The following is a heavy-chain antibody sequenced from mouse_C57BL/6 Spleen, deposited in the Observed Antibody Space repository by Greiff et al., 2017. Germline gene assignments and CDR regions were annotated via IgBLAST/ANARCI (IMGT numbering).Heavy chain of an antibody. CDR1: GFNITDDY. J-gene: IGHJ3*01. CDR3: SKGLYDCDVGFAY. CDR2: IDPENGDT. V-gene: IGHV14-4*01. D-gene: IGHD2-4*01. Sequence: VQLKESGAELVRPGASVKLSCTASGFNITDDYMPWVKQRPEQGLEWIGCIDPENGDTEYASKFQGNATITADTSSNTAYLQLSSLTSEDTAVYYGSKGLYDCDVGFAYWGQGTLVTVSA.